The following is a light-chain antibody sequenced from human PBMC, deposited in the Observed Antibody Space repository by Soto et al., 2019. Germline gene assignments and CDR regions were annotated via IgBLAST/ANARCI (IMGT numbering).Light chain of an antibody. V-gene: IGKV4-1*01. CDR2: WAS. J-gene: IGKJ2*01. Sequence: DIVMTQSPDSLAVSLGERATINCKSSQSVLFSSNNKNYLAWYQQKPGQPPKLLIFWASTRESGVPDRFSGSGSGTEFSLTISSLQAEDVAFYYCQQCCTTPYTFGQGTKLEIK. CDR1: QSVLFSSNNKNY. CDR3: QQCCTTPYT.